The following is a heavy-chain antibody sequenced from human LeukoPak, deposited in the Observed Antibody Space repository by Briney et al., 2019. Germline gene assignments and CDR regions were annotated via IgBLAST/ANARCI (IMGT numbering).Heavy chain of an antibody. CDR2: MHPSNGDT. J-gene: IGHJ3*01. CDR1: VYTFTNYD. Sequence: GASVKVSCKFCVYTFTNYDINWVRQATGQGLEWVGWMHPSNGDTGNAQKFQGRGTMTRNTSTTTAYMELSSLRSDDTAVEYCARRVRGVVIFARAQGSFNLWGQGTLVTVSS. V-gene: IGHV1-8*01. D-gene: IGHD3-10*01. CDR3: ARRVRGVVIFARAQGSFNL.